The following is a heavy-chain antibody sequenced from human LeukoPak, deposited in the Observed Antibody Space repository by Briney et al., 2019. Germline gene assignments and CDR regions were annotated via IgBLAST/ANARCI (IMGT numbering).Heavy chain of an antibody. CDR3: ARVSRRYYFDY. CDR2: IYYSGST. CDR1: GGSFSGYY. J-gene: IGHJ4*02. D-gene: IGHD3-16*02. Sequence: SETLSLTCAVYGGSFSGYYWSWIRQPPGKGLEWIGYIYYSGSTNYNPSLKSRVTISVDTSKNQFSLKLSSVTAADTAVYYCARVSRRYYFDYWGQGTLVTVSS. V-gene: IGHV4-59*01.